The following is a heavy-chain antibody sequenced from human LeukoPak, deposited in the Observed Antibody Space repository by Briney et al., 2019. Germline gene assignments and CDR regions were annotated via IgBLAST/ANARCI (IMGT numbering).Heavy chain of an antibody. Sequence: PSETLSLTCTVSGYSISSGYYWGWIRQPPGKGLEWIGYIYYTGNTNYNPSLKSRVTISVDTSKNQFSLKLSSVTAADTAVYYCARGAYYYDSSGYFTFHIWGQGTMVTVSS. CDR3: ARGAYYYDSSGYFTFHI. V-gene: IGHV4-61*01. CDR2: IYYTGNT. CDR1: GYSISSGYY. D-gene: IGHD3-22*01. J-gene: IGHJ3*02.